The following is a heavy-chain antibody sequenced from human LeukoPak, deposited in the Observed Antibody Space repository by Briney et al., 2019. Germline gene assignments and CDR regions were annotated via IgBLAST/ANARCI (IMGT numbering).Heavy chain of an antibody. CDR3: ARNQVLPFDVFNL. CDR1: GGSISSYY. D-gene: IGHD1-14*01. CDR2: IYYSGST. J-gene: IGHJ3*01. V-gene: IGHV4-59*08. Sequence: PSETLSLTCTASGGSISSYYWSWIRQPPGKGLEWIGYIYYSGSTDYNSSLKSRVTMSIDTSKNQFYLKLSSATAADTAVYYCARNQVLPFDVFNLWGQGTMVTVSS.